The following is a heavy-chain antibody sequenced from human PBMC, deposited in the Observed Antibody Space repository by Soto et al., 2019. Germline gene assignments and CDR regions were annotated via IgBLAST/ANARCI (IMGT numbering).Heavy chain of an antibody. CDR2: IIPIFGTA. V-gene: IGHV1-69*12. J-gene: IGHJ5*02. Sequence: QVQLVQSGAEVKKPGSSVKVSCKASGGTFSSYAISWVRQAPGQGLEWMGGIIPIFGTANYAQKFQGRVTMTADEATSTAYMELSSLRSEDTAVYYCALEDSSSYRVDPWGQGTLVTVSS. CDR1: GGTFSSYA. D-gene: IGHD6-6*01. CDR3: ALEDSSSYRVDP.